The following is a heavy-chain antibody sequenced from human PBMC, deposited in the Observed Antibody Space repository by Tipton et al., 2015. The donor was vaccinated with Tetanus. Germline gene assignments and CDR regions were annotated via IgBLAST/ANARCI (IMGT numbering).Heavy chain of an antibody. CDR3: ARGVPYSTTMGSDWFDP. Sequence: TLSLTCTVSGVSVRSYYWSWIRQSPDKGLEWLGDLIYDGTSYYNPSLNSRVKISRDTSMNQVSLTLTSVTAADTALYYCARGVPYSTTMGSDWFDPWGQGTLVTVSS. CDR1: GVSVRSYY. V-gene: IGHV4-34*01. J-gene: IGHJ5*02. D-gene: IGHD2-2*01. CDR2: LIYDGTS.